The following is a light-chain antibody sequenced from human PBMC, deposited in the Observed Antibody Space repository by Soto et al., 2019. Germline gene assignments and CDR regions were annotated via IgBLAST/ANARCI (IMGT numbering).Light chain of an antibody. CDR2: AAS. Sequence: EIVLTQSPGTLSLSPGEGATLSCRASESISSSYLAWYQQRPGQSPRLLIYAASSRAAGIPDRFSGSGSGADFTLTISRLEPEDFAVYYCQLYGGSHIFSFGKGTKVQIK. CDR3: QLYGGSHIFS. V-gene: IGKV3-20*01. CDR1: ESISSSY. J-gene: IGKJ2*01.